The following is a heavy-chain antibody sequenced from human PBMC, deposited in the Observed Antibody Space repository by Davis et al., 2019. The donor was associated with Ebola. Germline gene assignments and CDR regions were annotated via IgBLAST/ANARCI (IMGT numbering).Heavy chain of an antibody. D-gene: IGHD3-3*01. Sequence: GESLKISCAASGFIFNSYVMGWVRQAPGKGLEWVTAISAPGHMTYYSDSVKGRFTIARDNSKNTVYLQMNRLRVEDTAVYYCAGGDFWSGQFDYWGQGTLVTVSS. CDR1: GFIFNSYV. CDR2: ISAPGHMT. CDR3: AGGDFWSGQFDY. V-gene: IGHV3-23*01. J-gene: IGHJ4*02.